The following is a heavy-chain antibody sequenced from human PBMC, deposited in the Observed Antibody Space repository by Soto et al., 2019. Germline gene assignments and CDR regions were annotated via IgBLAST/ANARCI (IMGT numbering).Heavy chain of an antibody. D-gene: IGHD6-13*01. CDR1: GGTFSSYA. CDR2: IIPIFGTA. J-gene: IGHJ6*02. Sequence: QVQLVQSGAEVKKPGSSVKVSCKASGGTFSSYAISWVRQAPGQGLEWMGGIIPIFGTANYAQKFQGRVTNTADESTSAAYMEMSSLRSEDTAVYYCARDRYYSSSWYYYCGMDVWGQGTTVTVSS. CDR3: ARDRYYSSSWYYYCGMDV. V-gene: IGHV1-69*12.